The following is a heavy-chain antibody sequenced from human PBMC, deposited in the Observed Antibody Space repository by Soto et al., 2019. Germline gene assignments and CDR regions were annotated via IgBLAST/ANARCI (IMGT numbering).Heavy chain of an antibody. D-gene: IGHD3-3*01. V-gene: IGHV4-34*01. CDR2: IDHSGYT. CDR3: ARVRDWFDP. J-gene: IGHJ5*02. Sequence: SETLSLTCAVYGGSFSGYYWNWIRQPPGKGLEWIGEIDHSGYTNYNPSLRSRVTISVDTSKNQFSLRLTSVTAADTAVYYCARVRDWFDPWGQGTLVTVSS. CDR1: GGSFSGYY.